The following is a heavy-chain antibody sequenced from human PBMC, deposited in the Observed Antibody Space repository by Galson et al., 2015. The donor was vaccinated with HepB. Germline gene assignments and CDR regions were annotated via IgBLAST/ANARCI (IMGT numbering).Heavy chain of an antibody. CDR2: ISAYNGHT. J-gene: IGHJ4*02. D-gene: IGHD2-15*01. CDR3: ARDLILSATRNLDF. V-gene: IGHV1-18*01. CDR1: GYTFTNYG. Sequence: SCKASGYTFTNYGISWVRQAPGQGLEWMGWISAYNGHTTYAQKFQGRVTMTTDTSTSTAYMDLRSLRSDDTAMYYCARDLILSATRNLDFWGQGTLVTVSS.